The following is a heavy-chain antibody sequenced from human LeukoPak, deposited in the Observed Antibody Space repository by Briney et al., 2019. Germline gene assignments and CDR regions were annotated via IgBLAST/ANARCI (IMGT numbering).Heavy chain of an antibody. CDR3: ASLGYCSSTSCYVPRGWFDP. D-gene: IGHD2-2*01. V-gene: IGHV4-59*01. Sequence: NSSETLSLTCTVSGGSISSYYWSWIRQPPGKGLEWIGYIYYSGSTNYNPSLKSRVTISVDTSKNQFSLKLSTVTAADTAVYYCASLGYCSSTSCYVPRGWFDPWGQGTLVTVSS. J-gene: IGHJ5*02. CDR1: GGSISSYY. CDR2: IYYSGST.